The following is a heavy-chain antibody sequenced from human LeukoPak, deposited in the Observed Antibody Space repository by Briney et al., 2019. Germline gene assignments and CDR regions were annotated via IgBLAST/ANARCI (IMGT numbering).Heavy chain of an antibody. Sequence: ASVKVSCKASGYTFTGYYMHWVRQAPGQGLEWMGWINPNSDVTNYAQKFQGRVTMTRDTSISTAYMELSSLRSDDTAVYYCAREYYYESSDYYVVLSGAFDIWGQGTMVTVSS. CDR1: GYTFTGYY. CDR2: INPNSDVT. J-gene: IGHJ3*02. D-gene: IGHD3-22*01. CDR3: AREYYYESSDYYVVLSGAFDI. V-gene: IGHV1-2*02.